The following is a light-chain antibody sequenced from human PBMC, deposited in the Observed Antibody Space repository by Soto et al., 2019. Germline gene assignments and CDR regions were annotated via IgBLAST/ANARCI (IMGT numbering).Light chain of an antibody. CDR2: GAS. CDR1: QGISNY. V-gene: IGKV1-9*01. J-gene: IGKJ4*01. Sequence: EVTQTPSSLYASVGDRVTITCRASQGISNYLDWYQQKPGKAPKLLIYGASTLQSGVPARFSGSGSGTDFTLTICSLQPEDFATYSGQQFYTFTSAGRTKVDIK. CDR3: QQFYTFT.